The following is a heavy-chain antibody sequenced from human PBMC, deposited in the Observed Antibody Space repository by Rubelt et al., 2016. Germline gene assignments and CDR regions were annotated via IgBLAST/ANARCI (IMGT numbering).Heavy chain of an antibody. D-gene: IGHD1-26*01. Sequence: QVQLVQSGAEVKKPGASVKVSCKASGYTFSTYGISWVRKAPGQGLEWRGGLIPIFGTANYAQKFQGRVTITADESTSTAYMGLSSLRSEDAAVYYCARGSGSYTFDYWGQGTLVTVSS. CDR3: ARGSGSYTFDY. CDR1: GYTFSTYG. CDR2: LIPIFGTA. V-gene: IGHV1-69*13. J-gene: IGHJ4*02.